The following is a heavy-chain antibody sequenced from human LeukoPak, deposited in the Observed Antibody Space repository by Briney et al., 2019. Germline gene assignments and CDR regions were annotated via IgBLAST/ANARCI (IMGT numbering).Heavy chain of an antibody. CDR3: ARHRYGSGSYYNFWFDP. CDR1: GYSFTSYW. J-gene: IGHJ5*02. D-gene: IGHD3-10*01. Sequence: GASLKISCKGSGYSFTSYWIGWVRQMPGKGLEWMGIIYPGDSDTRYSPSFQGQVTISADKSISTAYLQWSSLKASDTAMYYCARHRYGSGSYYNFWFDPWGQGTLVTVSS. V-gene: IGHV5-51*01. CDR2: IYPGDSDT.